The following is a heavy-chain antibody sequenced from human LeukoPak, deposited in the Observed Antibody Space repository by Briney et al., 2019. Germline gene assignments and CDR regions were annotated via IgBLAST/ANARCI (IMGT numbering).Heavy chain of an antibody. CDR1: GGSISSSSYY. D-gene: IGHD2-15*01. J-gene: IGHJ6*03. CDR3: ARRYGSGYYYYYMGV. Sequence: SETLSLTCTVSGGSISSSSYYWGWIRQPPGKGLEWIGSIYYSGSTYYNPSLKSRVTISVDTSKNQFSLKLSSVTAADTAVYYCARRYGSGYYYYYMGVWGKGTTVTVSS. CDR2: IYYSGST. V-gene: IGHV4-39*07.